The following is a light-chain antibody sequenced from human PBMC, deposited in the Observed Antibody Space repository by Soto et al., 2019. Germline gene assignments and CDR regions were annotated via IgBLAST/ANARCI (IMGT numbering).Light chain of an antibody. CDR2: EGN. J-gene: IGLJ2*01. Sequence: QSVLTQPASVSGSPGQSITISCTGSSSDVGSYNLVSWYQQYPGKAPKLMIFEGNKRPSGVSNRFSASKSGNTASLTISGLQAEDEADYYCWSYAGRRTFEVFGGGTKLTV. CDR3: WSYAGRRTFEV. CDR1: SSDVGSYNL. V-gene: IGLV2-23*03.